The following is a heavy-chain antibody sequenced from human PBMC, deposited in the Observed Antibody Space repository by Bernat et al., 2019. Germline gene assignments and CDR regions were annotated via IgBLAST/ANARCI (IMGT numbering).Heavy chain of an antibody. CDR1: GFTFSNYA. CDR2: ISGSGDRT. J-gene: IGHJ4*02. CDR3: TKEDEAYSFARN. V-gene: IGHV3-23*04. D-gene: IGHD5-18*01. Sequence: EVQLVESGRGLVQPGGSLRLSCVASGFTFSNYAMSWVRQAPGKGLEWVSAISGSGDRTYYADSVKGRFSISRDKSKNTLYLQMNSLGAEDTAVYYCTKEDEAYSFARNWGQGTLVAVSS.